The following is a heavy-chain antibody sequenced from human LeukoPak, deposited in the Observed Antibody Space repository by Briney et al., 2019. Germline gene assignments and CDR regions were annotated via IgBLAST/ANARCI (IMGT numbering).Heavy chain of an antibody. J-gene: IGHJ4*02. Sequence: PSETLSLTCTVSGGSISSDGYYWSWIRQHPGKGLEWVGYIYYSGSTYYNPSLLSRVAISVDTSKNQFSLKLSFVTAADTAVYYCARARTRTNTPDYWGQGTLVTVSS. CDR3: ARARTRTNTPDY. V-gene: IGHV4-31*03. CDR2: IYYSGST. D-gene: IGHD1-7*01. CDR1: GGSISSDGYY.